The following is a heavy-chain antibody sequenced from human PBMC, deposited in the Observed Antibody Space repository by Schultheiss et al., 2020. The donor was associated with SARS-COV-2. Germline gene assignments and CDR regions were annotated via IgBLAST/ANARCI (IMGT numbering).Heavy chain of an antibody. V-gene: IGHV4-31*03. CDR3: ATSGYYSI. CDR2: INQSGST. Sequence: SQTLSLTCTVSGGSISSGGYYWSWIRQPPGKGLEWIGEINQSGSTYYNPSLKSRVTISVDTSKNQFSLKLSSVTAADTAVYYCATSGYYSIWGQGTMVTVSS. D-gene: IGHD3-22*01. J-gene: IGHJ3*02. CDR1: GGSISSGGYY.